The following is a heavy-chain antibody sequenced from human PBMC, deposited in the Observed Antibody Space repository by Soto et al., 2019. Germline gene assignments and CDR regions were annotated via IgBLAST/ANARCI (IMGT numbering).Heavy chain of an antibody. CDR3: ARGPFRPSAMDV. CDR1: GDNFKKNV. V-gene: IGHV1-69*10. Sequence: VASVKVSCKTSGDNFKKNVFTWVRQAPGQGLEWMGGTIPALGKTHYIEKFQGRVTITVDDATRTVYMEVRGLTSEDTAIYYCARGPFRPSAMDVWGQGTTVTVSS. CDR2: TIPALGKT. D-gene: IGHD3-10*01. J-gene: IGHJ6*02.